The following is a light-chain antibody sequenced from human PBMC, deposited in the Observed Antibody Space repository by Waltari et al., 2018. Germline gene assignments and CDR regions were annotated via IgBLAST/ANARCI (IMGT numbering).Light chain of an antibody. CDR3: QKYVTRPAT. Sequence: EIVLTQSPGTLSLSPGERATLSCRASQSVSRTLAWYQQKPGQAPRLLISGASNRATGIPDRFSGSGSGTDFSLTISRLEPEDFAVYYCQKYVTRPATFGQGTKVEIK. V-gene: IGKV3-20*01. CDR1: QSVSRT. CDR2: GAS. J-gene: IGKJ1*01.